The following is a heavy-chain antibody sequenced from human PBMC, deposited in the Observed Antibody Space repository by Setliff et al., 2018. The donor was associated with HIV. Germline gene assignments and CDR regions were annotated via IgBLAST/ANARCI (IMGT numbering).Heavy chain of an antibody. CDR3: TRTSSSRPDAFDI. CDR2: ISGYKGNT. J-gene: IGHJ3*02. Sequence: ASVKVSCKTSGFTFNHYGITWVRQAPGQGLEWMGWISGYKGNTNYAQKLQGRVTMTTDTSTSTAFMELRSLRSDDTAVYYCTRTSSSRPDAFDIWGQGTMVTVSS. V-gene: IGHV1-18*01. D-gene: IGHD6-13*01. CDR1: GFTFNHYG.